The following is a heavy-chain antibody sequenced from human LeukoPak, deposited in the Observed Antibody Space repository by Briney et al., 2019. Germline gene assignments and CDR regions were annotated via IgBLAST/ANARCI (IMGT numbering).Heavy chain of an antibody. D-gene: IGHD3-10*01. CDR3: TSYIWFGELRVSDY. CDR2: IRSKANSYAT. Sequence: GGSLRLSCAASGFTFSGSAMHWVRQASGKGLDWVGRIRSKANSYATAYAASVKGRFTISRDDSKNTAYLQMNSLKTEDTAVYYCTSYIWFGELRVSDYWGQGTLVTVSS. CDR1: GFTFSGSA. J-gene: IGHJ4*02. V-gene: IGHV3-73*01.